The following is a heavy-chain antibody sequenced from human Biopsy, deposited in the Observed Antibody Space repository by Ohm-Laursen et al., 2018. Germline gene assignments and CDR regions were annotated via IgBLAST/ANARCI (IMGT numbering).Heavy chain of an antibody. Sequence: SLRLSCTASGFTFSGFSMNWVRQAPGKGLEWVSSISASGNHIYYTDSVKGRFTVSRDNGKNSVYLQMNSLRVEDTAVYHCVRDGEAKYCKHGVCPSDFWGQGTLVTVSS. J-gene: IGHJ4*02. V-gene: IGHV3-21*01. CDR2: ISASGNHI. CDR3: VRDGEAKYCKHGVCPSDF. D-gene: IGHD2-8*01. CDR1: GFTFSGFS.